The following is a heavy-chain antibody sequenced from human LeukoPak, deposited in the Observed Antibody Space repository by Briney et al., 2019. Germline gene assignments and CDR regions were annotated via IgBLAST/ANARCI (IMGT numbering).Heavy chain of an antibody. CDR2: IYYSGST. CDR3: ARSGITMIVGPSAFDI. Sequence: SQTLSLTCTVSGGSISSGDYYWSWIRQPPGKGLEWIGYIYYSGSTYYNPSLKSRVTISVDTSKNQFSLKLSSVTAADTAVYYCARSGITMIVGPSAFDIWGQGTMVTVSS. J-gene: IGHJ3*02. CDR1: GGSISSGDYY. V-gene: IGHV4-30-4*01. D-gene: IGHD3-22*01.